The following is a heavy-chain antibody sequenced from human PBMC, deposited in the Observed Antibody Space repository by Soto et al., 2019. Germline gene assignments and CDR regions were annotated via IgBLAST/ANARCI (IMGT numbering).Heavy chain of an antibody. CDR1: GGSLSGYY. V-gene: IGHV4-34*01. J-gene: IGHJ6*02. Sequence: SXTLSLTCAVYGGSLSGYYWSWIRQPPGKGLEWIGEINHSGSTNYNPSLKSRVTISVDTSKNQFSLKLSSVTAADTAVYYCARNDGGSQYYYGMDVWGQGTTVTVSS. D-gene: IGHD1-1*01. CDR2: INHSGST. CDR3: ARNDGGSQYYYGMDV.